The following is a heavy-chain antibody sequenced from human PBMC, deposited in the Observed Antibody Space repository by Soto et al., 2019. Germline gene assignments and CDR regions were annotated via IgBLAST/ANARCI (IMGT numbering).Heavy chain of an antibody. J-gene: IGHJ4*02. Sequence: QVQLVESGGGVVQPGRSLRLSCAASGFTFSSYGMHWVRQAPGKGLEWVAVISYDGSNKYYADSVKGRFTISSDNSKNTLYLQMNSLRAEDTAVYYCAKDGSSGWDYWGQGTLVNVSS. V-gene: IGHV3-30*18. CDR2: ISYDGSNK. CDR3: AKDGSSGWDY. D-gene: IGHD6-19*01. CDR1: GFTFSSYG.